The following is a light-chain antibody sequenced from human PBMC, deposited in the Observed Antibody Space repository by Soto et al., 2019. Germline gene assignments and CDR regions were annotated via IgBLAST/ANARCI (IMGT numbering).Light chain of an antibody. CDR1: QSVSSSY. Sequence: EIVLTQSPGTLSLSPGERATLSCRASQSVSSSYLAWYQLKPGQAPRLLIYGASSRATGIPDRFSGGGSGTDFTLTISRLEPEDFAVYYCQQYGSSPPEVTFGQGTKLEIK. CDR3: QQYGSSPPEVT. J-gene: IGKJ2*01. V-gene: IGKV3-20*01. CDR2: GAS.